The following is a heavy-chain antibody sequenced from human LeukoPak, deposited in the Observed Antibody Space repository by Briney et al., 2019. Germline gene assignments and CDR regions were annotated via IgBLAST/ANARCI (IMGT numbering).Heavy chain of an antibody. Sequence: PGGALRLSCAASGFIFSSYAMSWGRQAPGEGLEWVSTVSGSGGTTYYVDSVKGRFTISRDNSKNTLYLQMNSLRAEDTAVYYCAKGPMVITNNWFDPWGQGTQVTVSS. CDR1: GFIFSSYA. D-gene: IGHD3-22*01. J-gene: IGHJ5*02. V-gene: IGHV3-23*01. CDR2: VSGSGGTT. CDR3: AKGPMVITNNWFDP.